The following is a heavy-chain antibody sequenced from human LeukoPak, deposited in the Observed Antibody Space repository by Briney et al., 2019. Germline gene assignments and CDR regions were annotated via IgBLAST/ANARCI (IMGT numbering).Heavy chain of an antibody. CDR1: GFTVSSNY. Sequence: GGSLRLSCAASGFTVSSNYMSWVRQAPGKGLEWVSAVSGRDDSTYYADSVKGRFTISRDNSKNTLYLQMNSLRAEGTAVYYCAKWGDYDILTGYYDSDYWGQGTLVTVSS. V-gene: IGHV3-23*01. CDR3: AKWGDYDILTGYYDSDY. J-gene: IGHJ4*02. CDR2: VSGRDDST. D-gene: IGHD3-9*01.